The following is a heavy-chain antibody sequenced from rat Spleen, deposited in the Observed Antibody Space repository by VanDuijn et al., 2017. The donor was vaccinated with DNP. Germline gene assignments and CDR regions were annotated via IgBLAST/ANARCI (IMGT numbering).Heavy chain of an antibody. Sequence: EVQLVESGGGLVQPGRSMKLSCAASGFTFSDYGMAWVLQATTKGLEWVASISSDGGDTYYRDSVKGRFTISRDNAKSTLYLQIESLRSEDTATYYCAKDMWDNSGFYFDYWGQGVMVTVSS. D-gene: IGHD4-3*01. CDR1: GFTFSDYG. V-gene: IGHV5-20*01. CDR2: ISSDGGDT. J-gene: IGHJ2*01. CDR3: AKDMWDNSGFYFDY.